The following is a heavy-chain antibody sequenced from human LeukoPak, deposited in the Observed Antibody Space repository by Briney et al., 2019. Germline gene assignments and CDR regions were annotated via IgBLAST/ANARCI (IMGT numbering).Heavy chain of an antibody. V-gene: IGHV3-21*01. Sequence: GGSLRLSCAASGFTFSSYSMNWVRQAPGKGREWVSSISSSSSYIYYADSVKGRFTISRDNAKNSLYLQMNSLRAEDTAVYYCARGGGGSCSDWGQGTLVTVSS. CDR2: ISSSSSYI. J-gene: IGHJ4*02. D-gene: IGHD2-15*01. CDR1: GFTFSSYS. CDR3: ARGGGGSCSD.